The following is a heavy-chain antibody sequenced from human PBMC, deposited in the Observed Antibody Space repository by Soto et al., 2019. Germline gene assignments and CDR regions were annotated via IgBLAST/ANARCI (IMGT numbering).Heavy chain of an antibody. Sequence: QVQLQESGPGLVKPSQTLSLTCTVSGGSISSGGYYWSWIRQHPGKGLEWIGYIYYSGSTYYNPSFKRRVTISVEKSKNQFSLKLSSVTAADTAVYYCARAAHYSSPFRWFDPWGQGNLVTVSS. J-gene: IGHJ5*02. CDR1: GGSISSGGYY. V-gene: IGHV4-31*03. CDR2: IYYSGST. D-gene: IGHD6-13*01. CDR3: ARAAHYSSPFRWFDP.